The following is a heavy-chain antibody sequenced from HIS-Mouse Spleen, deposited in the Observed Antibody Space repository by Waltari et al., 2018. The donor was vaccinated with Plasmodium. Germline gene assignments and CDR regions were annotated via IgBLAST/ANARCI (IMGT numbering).Heavy chain of an antibody. V-gene: IGHV3-7*01. CDR3: ASSWYWYFDL. D-gene: IGHD6-13*01. CDR1: GFTFCSYW. CDR2: IKQDGSEK. Sequence: EVQLVESGGGLVQPGGSLRLSCAASGFTFCSYWMSWFRKAPGKGLEWVANIKQDGSEKYYVDSVKGRFTISRDNAKNSLYLQMNSLRAEDTAVYYCASSWYWYFDLWGRGTLVTVSS. J-gene: IGHJ2*01.